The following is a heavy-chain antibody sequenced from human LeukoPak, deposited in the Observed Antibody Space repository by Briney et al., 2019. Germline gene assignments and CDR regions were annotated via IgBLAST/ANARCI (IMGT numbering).Heavy chain of an antibody. CDR2: ISSSSSTI. J-gene: IGHJ4*02. D-gene: IGHD2-15*01. V-gene: IGHV3-48*01. CDR3: ASPPPAGYCRGGSCEGY. CDR1: GFTFSSYS. Sequence: GGSLRLSCAASGFTFSSYSMNWVRQAPGKGLEWVSYISSSSSTIYYADSVKGRFTISRDNAKNSLYLQMNSLRAEDTAVYYCASPPPAGYCRGGSCEGYWGQGTLVTVSS.